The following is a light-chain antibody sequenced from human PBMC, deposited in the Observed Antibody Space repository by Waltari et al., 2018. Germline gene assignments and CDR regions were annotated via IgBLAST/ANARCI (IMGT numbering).Light chain of an antibody. CDR2: AAS. CDR1: QNIDGL. J-gene: IGKJ2*01. CDR3: QQSYSTPLYS. V-gene: IGKV1-39*01. Sequence: DIQMTQSPSSLSASVGDRVTITCRASQNIDGLFNWYQHKPGKAPKLLIYAASTLQSGVSSRFTGSGSGTYFTLSITSLQPEDVATYYCQQSYSTPLYSFGQGTKLEIK.